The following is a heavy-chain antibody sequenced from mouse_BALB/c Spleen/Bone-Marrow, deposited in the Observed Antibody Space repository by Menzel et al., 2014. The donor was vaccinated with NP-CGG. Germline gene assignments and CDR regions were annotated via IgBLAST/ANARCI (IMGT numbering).Heavy chain of an antibody. Sequence: EVYLAESGGGLVKPGGALNLSCAASGFAFSSYDMSWVRQTPGKRPEGDAYIRSGGGSTYYPDTVKGRFTISRDNAKNTLYQQMSSLKSEDTAMYSCARHSPYNGKGFAYWGQGTLVTVSA. V-gene: IGHV5-12-1*01. J-gene: IGHJ3*01. CDR2: IRSGGGST. CDR3: ARHSPYNGKGFAY. CDR1: GFAFSSYD. D-gene: IGHD2-10*01.